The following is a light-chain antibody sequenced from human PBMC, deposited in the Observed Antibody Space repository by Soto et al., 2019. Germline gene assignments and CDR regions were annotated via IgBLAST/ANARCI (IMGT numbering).Light chain of an antibody. Sequence: EIVMTQSPATLSVSPGETTRLSCRASQSINSDVAWCQQKAGQTPRLLNHGASTRAAGIAARFSGSGAGAEFTLTISSLQPDDVATYYCQQYNSYWTFGQGTKVDIK. V-gene: IGKV3D-15*01. J-gene: IGKJ1*01. CDR3: QQYNSYWT. CDR2: GAS. CDR1: QSINSD.